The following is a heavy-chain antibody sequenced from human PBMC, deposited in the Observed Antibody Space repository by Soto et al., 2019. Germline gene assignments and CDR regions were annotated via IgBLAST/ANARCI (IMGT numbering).Heavy chain of an antibody. CDR3: ARDCGGGIAARPGGWFEP. J-gene: IGHJ5*02. D-gene: IGHD6-6*01. V-gene: IGHV4-31*03. CDR1: GGSISSDGYY. CDR2: IDYSGNT. Sequence: PSETLSLTCTVSGGSISSDGYYWSWIRQHPGKGLEWVGYIDYSGNTYSSPSLRSRVTISVDTSKNQFSLKLSSVTAADTAVYYCARDCGGGIAARPGGWFEPWGLGTLVTVSS.